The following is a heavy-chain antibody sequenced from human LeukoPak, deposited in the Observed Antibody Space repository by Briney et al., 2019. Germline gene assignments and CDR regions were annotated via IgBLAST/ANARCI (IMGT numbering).Heavy chain of an antibody. J-gene: IGHJ4*02. CDR2: ISGSGDST. Sequence: GGSLRLSCAASGFSFTNYAMSWVRQAPGKGLEWVSAISGSGDSTYYADSVKVRFTISRDNSKNTLYLQMNSLRAEDTAVYYCAKVTWKCGDESPDCWGRGTLVTVSS. CDR3: AKVTWKCGDESPDC. V-gene: IGHV3-23*01. D-gene: IGHD4-17*01. CDR1: GFSFTNYA.